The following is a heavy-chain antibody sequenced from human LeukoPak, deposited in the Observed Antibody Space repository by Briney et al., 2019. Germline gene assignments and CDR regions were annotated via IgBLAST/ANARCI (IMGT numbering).Heavy chain of an antibody. D-gene: IGHD6-19*01. CDR1: GDSISSGGYY. CDR3: AREIGAVAKRGTNWFDP. J-gene: IGHJ5*02. V-gene: IGHV4-31*03. CDR2: IYYSGST. Sequence: SETLSLTCTVSGDSISSGGYYWSWIRQHPGKGLEWIGYIYYSGSTYYNPSLKSRVTISVDTSKNQFSLKLSSVTAADTAVYYCAREIGAVAKRGTNWFDPWGQGTLVTVSS.